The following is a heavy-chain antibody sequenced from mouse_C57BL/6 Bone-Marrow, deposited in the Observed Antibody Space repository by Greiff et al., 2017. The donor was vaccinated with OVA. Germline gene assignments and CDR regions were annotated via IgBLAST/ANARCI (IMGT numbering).Heavy chain of an antibody. CDR2: IYPGDGDT. D-gene: IGHD2-1*01. CDR1: GYAFSSSW. CDR3: ARDRGKRYFDV. Sequence: VQLQQSGPELVKPGASVKISCKASGYAFSSSWMNWVKQRPGKGLEWIGRIYPGDGDTNYNGKFKGKATLTADKSSSTAYMQLSSLTAEDAAVYFCARDRGKRYFDVWGTGTTVTVAS. J-gene: IGHJ1*03. V-gene: IGHV1-82*01.